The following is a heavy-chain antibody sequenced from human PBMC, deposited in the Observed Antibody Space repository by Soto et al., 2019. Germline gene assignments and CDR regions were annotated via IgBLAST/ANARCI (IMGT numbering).Heavy chain of an antibody. CDR3: AKGGWYTSSSRSDC. J-gene: IGHJ4*02. CDR1: GFTLSGVD. Sequence: QVQLVESGGGVVQPGTSLRLSCSASGFTLSGVDMHWVRQAPGKGLEWVAVMSYDGRNQYYADSVKGRFTVSRDSSKSTLYLPMTSLRTEDAAVYYCAKGGWYTSSSRSDCWGQGTLVTVSS. CDR2: MSYDGRNQ. V-gene: IGHV3-30*18. D-gene: IGHD6-6*01.